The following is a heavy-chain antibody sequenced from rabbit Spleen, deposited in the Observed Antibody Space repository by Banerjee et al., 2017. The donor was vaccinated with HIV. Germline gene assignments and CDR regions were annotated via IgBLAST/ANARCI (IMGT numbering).Heavy chain of an antibody. D-gene: IGHD8-1*01. CDR2: IGFGSTGNT. V-gene: IGHV1S40*01. CDR1: GFDFSRYS. CDR3: ARDAGSGPYIDGYFNL. J-gene: IGHJ4*01. Sequence: QSLEETGGGLVQPGGSLTLSCKTSGFDFSRYSMSWVRQAPGKGLEWIGCIGFGSTGNTYYASWAKGRFTISKTSSTTVTLQMTSLTVADTATYFCARDAGSGPYIDGYFNLWGPGTLVTVS.